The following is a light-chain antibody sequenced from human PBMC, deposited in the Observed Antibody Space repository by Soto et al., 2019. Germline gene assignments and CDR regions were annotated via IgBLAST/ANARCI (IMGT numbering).Light chain of an antibody. CDR2: DAS. J-gene: IGKJ2*01. CDR3: QQYGSAPDT. Sequence: EIVLTQSPDTLSLSPGERATLSCRASQSVSSSYLAWFQQKPGQAPRLRIYDASSRAPGIPERFRGSGSGTDFSLTISSLEPEDFAVYYCQQYGSAPDTFGQVTKLDI. CDR1: QSVSSSY. V-gene: IGKV3-20*01.